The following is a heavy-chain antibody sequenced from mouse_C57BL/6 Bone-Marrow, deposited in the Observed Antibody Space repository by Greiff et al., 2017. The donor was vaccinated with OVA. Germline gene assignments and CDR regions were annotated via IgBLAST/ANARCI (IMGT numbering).Heavy chain of an antibody. CDR3: ARWNYGISLAY. Sequence: QVQLQQPGAELVKPGASVKLSCKASGYTFTSYWMHWVKQRPGQGLEWIGMIHPNSGSTNYNEKFKSKATLTVDKSSSTAYMQLSSLTSEDSAVYYCARWNYGISLAYWGQGTLVTVSA. V-gene: IGHV1-64*01. CDR1: GYTFTSYW. CDR2: IHPNSGST. J-gene: IGHJ3*01. D-gene: IGHD1-1*01.